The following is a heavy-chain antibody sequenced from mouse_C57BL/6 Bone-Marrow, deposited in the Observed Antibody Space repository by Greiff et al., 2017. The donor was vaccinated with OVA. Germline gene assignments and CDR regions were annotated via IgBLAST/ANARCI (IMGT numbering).Heavy chain of an antibody. CDR2: IRLKSDNYAT. V-gene: IGHV6-3*01. D-gene: IGHD1-1*02. CDR3: TKRCGFYWYFDV. Sequence: EVKLVESGGGLVQPGGSMKLSCVASGFTFSNYWMNWVRQSPEKGLEWVAQIRLKSDNYATHYAESVKGRFTISRDDSKSSVYLQMNNLRAEDTGIDYCTKRCGFYWYFDVWGTGTTVTVSS. CDR1: GFTFSNYW. J-gene: IGHJ1*03.